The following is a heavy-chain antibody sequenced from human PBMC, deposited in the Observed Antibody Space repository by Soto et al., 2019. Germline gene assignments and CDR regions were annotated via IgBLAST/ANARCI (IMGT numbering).Heavy chain of an antibody. D-gene: IGHD3-10*01. Sequence: QVQLIQSGAEVKKPGASVKVSCKASGYTFTSSYIHWVRQAPGQGLEWMAIINPNGGSTNYAQKFQGSVTMTRATSTSTVYMELSSLTSEDTAVYYCARSLMEGDYWGQGTLVTVSS. CDR2: INPNGGST. J-gene: IGHJ4*02. CDR1: GYTFTSSY. V-gene: IGHV1-46*03. CDR3: ARSLMEGDY.